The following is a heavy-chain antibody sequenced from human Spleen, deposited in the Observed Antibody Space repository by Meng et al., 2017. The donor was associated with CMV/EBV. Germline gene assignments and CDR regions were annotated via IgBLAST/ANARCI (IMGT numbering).Heavy chain of an antibody. Sequence: QRVGCGGGVGQPGCPLRLSGAASGVTLSSDGMHCVRQAAGKGPWWVVFIRKDESDKYYGEALKGRFTISRDTSKNTVDLQMNSLRTEVTAVYTCAKDDPGLHYCGQGTLVTVSS. CDR1: GVTLSSDG. J-gene: IGHJ4*02. V-gene: IGHV3-30*02. D-gene: IGHD3-16*01. CDR3: AKDDPGLHY. CDR2: IRKDESDK.